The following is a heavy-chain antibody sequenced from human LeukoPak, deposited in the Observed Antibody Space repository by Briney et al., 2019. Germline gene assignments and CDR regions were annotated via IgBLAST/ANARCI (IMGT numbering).Heavy chain of an antibody. CDR1: GFTFSSYW. Sequence: GGSLRLSCAASGFTFSSYWMSWVRQAPGKGLEWVANIEQDGSEKYYVDSVKGRFTISRDNAKNSLYLQMNSLRAEDTAVCYCARGAETVYRAFDIWGQGTMVTVSS. CDR3: ARGAETVYRAFDI. J-gene: IGHJ3*02. V-gene: IGHV3-7*01. D-gene: IGHD2/OR15-2a*01. CDR2: IEQDGSEK.